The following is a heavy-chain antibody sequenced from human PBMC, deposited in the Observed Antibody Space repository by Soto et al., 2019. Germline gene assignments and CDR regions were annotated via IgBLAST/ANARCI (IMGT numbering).Heavy chain of an antibody. J-gene: IGHJ5*02. CDR3: ARQPTTGDTDLWFDP. Sequence: QLQLLESGPGLVKASETLSLTCSVSGGSISTSRSYWAWIRQPPGKGLEWLANIFYSGSTFYNPFLASRASVSADTSKNEFSLKLRSVTAADTAVYYCARQPTTGDTDLWFDPWGQGTLVTVSS. CDR1: GGSISTSRSY. V-gene: IGHV4-39*01. D-gene: IGHD2-21*01. CDR2: IFYSGST.